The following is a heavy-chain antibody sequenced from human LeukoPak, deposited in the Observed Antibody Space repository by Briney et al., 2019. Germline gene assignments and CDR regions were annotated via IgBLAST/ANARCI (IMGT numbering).Heavy chain of an antibody. V-gene: IGHV4-31*03. J-gene: IGHJ6*02. Sequence: SETLSLTCTVSGGSISSGGYYWSWIRQHPGKGLEWIGYIYYSGSTYYNPSLKSRVTISVDTSKNQFSLKLSSVTAADTAVYYCARGIYCSSTSCYVSLYYYCGMDVWGQGTTVTVSS. CDR2: IYYSGST. CDR1: GGSISSGGYY. D-gene: IGHD2-2*01. CDR3: ARGIYCSSTSCYVSLYYYCGMDV.